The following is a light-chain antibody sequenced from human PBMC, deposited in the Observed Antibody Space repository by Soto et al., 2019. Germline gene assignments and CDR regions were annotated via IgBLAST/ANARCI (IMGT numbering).Light chain of an antibody. V-gene: IGLV2-14*01. J-gene: IGLJ3*02. CDR1: SSDFGDDKY. CDR3: GSFTTTRIWV. Sequence: QSVLTRPASVSGSPGQSITMSCTGSSSDFGDDKYVTWYQQQPGKGPNLLIYGVSKRPSGVSNRFSGSKSGNTASLTISGLQVEDEADYICGSFTTTRIWVFGGGTKVTVL. CDR2: GVS.